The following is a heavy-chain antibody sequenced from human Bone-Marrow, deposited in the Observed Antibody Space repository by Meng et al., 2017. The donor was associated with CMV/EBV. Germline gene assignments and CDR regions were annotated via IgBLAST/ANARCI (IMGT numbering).Heavy chain of an antibody. Sequence: GESLKISCTASGFTLSTYWMNWVRQAPGKGLQWVANIKQDGGEKYYVDSVKGRFTISRDNAKNSLYLQMNSLRAEDTAVYYCAREAVAGLGSDYWGQGTLVTVSS. D-gene: IGHD6-19*01. CDR2: IKQDGGEK. J-gene: IGHJ4*02. CDR3: AREAVAGLGSDY. CDR1: GFTLSTYW. V-gene: IGHV3-7*01.